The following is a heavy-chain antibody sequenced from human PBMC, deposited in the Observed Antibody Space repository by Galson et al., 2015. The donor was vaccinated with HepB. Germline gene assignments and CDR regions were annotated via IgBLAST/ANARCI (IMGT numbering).Heavy chain of an antibody. CDR1: GYSFTGFH. V-gene: IGHV1-46*01. CDR2: INPNDGAT. D-gene: IGHD2-2*02. CDR3: ARSYCTSSSCYSGGQVFDY. Sequence: SVKVSCKASGYSFTGFHLHWVRRAPGQGLEWMGTINPNDGATNYARKFQGRFTMTRDTSTSTVYMELSSLRSEDTAVYYCARSYCTSSSCYSGGQVFDYWGQGTRVTVSS. J-gene: IGHJ4*02.